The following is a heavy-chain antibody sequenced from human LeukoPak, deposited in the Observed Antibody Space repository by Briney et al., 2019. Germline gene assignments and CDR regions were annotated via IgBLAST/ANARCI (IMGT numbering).Heavy chain of an antibody. D-gene: IGHD3-3*01. J-gene: IGHJ3*02. CDR1: GFTFDDYA. V-gene: IGHV3-9*03. CDR3: AKDNVRRITIFGVAPGGGAFDI. CDR2: IRWNGGSI. Sequence: GGSLRLSCAASGFTFDDYAMHWVRQAPGKGLEWVSGIRWNGGSICYADSVKGRFTISRDNAKNSLYLQMNSLRAEDMDLYYCAKDNVRRITIFGVAPGGGAFDIWRQGTMVTVSS.